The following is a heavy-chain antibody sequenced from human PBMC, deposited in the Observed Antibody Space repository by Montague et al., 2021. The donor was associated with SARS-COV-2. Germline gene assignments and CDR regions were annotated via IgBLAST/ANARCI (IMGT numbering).Heavy chain of an antibody. J-gene: IGHJ4*02. CDR1: GGSISTYY. D-gene: IGHD3-16*01. Sequence: SETLSLTCTVPGGSISTYYWSWIRQSPGKGLEWLGYFYYSLNTNXXPSLKGRLTISVDTSENQVSLNLRSVTAADTAVYYCARDSFEAPLFFDYWGQGILVTVSS. V-gene: IGHV4-59*01. CDR2: FYYSLNT. CDR3: ARDSFEAPLFFDY.